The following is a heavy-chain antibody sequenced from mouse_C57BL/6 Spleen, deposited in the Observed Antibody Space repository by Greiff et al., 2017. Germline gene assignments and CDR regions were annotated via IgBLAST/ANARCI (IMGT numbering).Heavy chain of an antibody. CDR3: ARSNYYGSSYVAMDY. Sequence: VQLQQPGAELVRPGSSVKLSCKASGYTFTSYWMHWVKQRPIQGLEWIGNIDPSDSETHYNQKFKDKATLTVDKSSSTAYMQRSSLTSEDSAVYYCARSNYYGSSYVAMDYWGQGTSVTVSS. V-gene: IGHV1-52*01. CDR2: IDPSDSET. D-gene: IGHD1-1*01. J-gene: IGHJ4*01. CDR1: GYTFTSYW.